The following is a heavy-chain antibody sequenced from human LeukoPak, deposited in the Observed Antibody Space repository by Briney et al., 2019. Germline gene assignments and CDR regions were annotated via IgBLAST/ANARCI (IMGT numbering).Heavy chain of an antibody. CDR1: GGTFSNYA. CDR2: IIPVFGTT. CDR3: ARCSPGDSSNFYAVLQY. Sequence: SVKVSCKASGGTFSNYAVSWVRLTPGQGLEWLGGIIPVFGTTTYAQKFQAKVTMTADKSTNTAYLEISSLTSDDTAVYYCARCSPGDSSNFYAVLQYWGQGTQVTVST. D-gene: IGHD3-22*01. J-gene: IGHJ4*02. V-gene: IGHV1-69*06.